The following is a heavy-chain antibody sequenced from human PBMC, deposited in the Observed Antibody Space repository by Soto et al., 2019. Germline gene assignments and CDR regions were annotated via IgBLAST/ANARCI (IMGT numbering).Heavy chain of an antibody. V-gene: IGHV3-15*07. D-gene: IGHD6-13*01. CDR3: TTAPYSSSWYVYYYYYYGMDV. CDR2: IKSKTDGGTT. CDR1: GFTFSNAW. Sequence: PGGSLRLSCAASGFTFSNAWMNWVRQAPGKGLEWVGRIKSKTDGGTTDYAAPVKGRFTISRDDSKNTLYLQMNSLKTEDTAVYYCTTAPYSSSWYVYYYYYYGMDVWGQGTTVTVSS. J-gene: IGHJ6*02.